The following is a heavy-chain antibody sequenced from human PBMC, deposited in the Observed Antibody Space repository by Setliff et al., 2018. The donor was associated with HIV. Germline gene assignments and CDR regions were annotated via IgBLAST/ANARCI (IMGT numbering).Heavy chain of an antibody. Sequence: SVKVSCKASGGSVTTYGITWVRQAPGQGLEWMGGIIPIFGTTKYAQKFQGRVTISADESTRTANMELSSLTVEDTAVYFCARETYYGSGSYLPTEYYYYYMDVWGKGTTVTVSS. J-gene: IGHJ6*03. D-gene: IGHD3-10*01. CDR1: GGSVTTYG. CDR3: ARETYYGSGSYLPTEYYYYYMDV. CDR2: IIPIFGTT. V-gene: IGHV1-69*13.